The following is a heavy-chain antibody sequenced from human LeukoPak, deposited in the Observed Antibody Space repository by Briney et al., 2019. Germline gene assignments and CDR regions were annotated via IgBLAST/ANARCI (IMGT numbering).Heavy chain of an antibody. Sequence: GESLKISCKGSGYSFTSYLIGWVRQMPGEGLEWMGIIYPGDSDTRYSPSFQGQVTISADKSISTAYLQWSSLKASDTAMYYWARTKKASDPFDYWGQGTLVTVSS. CDR2: IYPGDSDT. CDR3: ARTKKASDPFDY. CDR1: GYSFTSYL. D-gene: IGHD2-2*01. V-gene: IGHV5-51*01. J-gene: IGHJ4*02.